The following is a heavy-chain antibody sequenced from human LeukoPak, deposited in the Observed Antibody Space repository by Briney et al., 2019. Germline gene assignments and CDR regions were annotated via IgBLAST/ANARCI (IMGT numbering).Heavy chain of an antibody. Sequence: GRSLRLSCAASGFTFDDYAMHWVRQAPGKGLEWVPGISWNSGSIGYADSVKGRFTISRDNAKNSLYLQMDSLRAEDMALYYCAKDSSSGYYSDSDYWGQGTLITVSS. D-gene: IGHD3-22*01. CDR3: AKDSSSGYYSDSDY. V-gene: IGHV3-9*03. CDR1: GFTFDDYA. J-gene: IGHJ4*02. CDR2: ISWNSGSI.